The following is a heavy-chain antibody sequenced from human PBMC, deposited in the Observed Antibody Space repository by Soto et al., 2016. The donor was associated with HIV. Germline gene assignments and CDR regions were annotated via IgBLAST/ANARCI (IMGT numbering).Heavy chain of an antibody. D-gene: IGHD7-27*01. Sequence: QVHLQESGPRLVEPLETLSLTCTVSGGSISNSYWGWVRQLPGKGGLEWIGYLSSIGTNYNPSLNESDNFVLDTSKSRRFLRLTSVTAADTATYYCARLDKLGVYIDLWGQGTLITVSS. V-gene: IGHV4-59*01. CDR1: GGSISNSY. J-gene: IGHJ4*02. CDR2: LSSIGT. CDR3: ARLDKLGVYIDL.